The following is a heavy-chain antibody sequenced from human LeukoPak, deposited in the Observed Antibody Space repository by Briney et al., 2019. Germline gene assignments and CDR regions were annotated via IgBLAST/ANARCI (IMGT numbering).Heavy chain of an antibody. J-gene: IGHJ4*02. CDR3: ARGKGAY. Sequence: SETLSLTCAVYGGSFSGYYWSWIRQPPGKGLEWIGEINHSGSTNYNPSLESRVTISVDTSKNQFSLKLSSVTAADTAVYYCARGKGAYWGQGTLVTVSS. CDR2: INHSGST. V-gene: IGHV4-34*01. D-gene: IGHD3-16*01. CDR1: GGSFSGYY.